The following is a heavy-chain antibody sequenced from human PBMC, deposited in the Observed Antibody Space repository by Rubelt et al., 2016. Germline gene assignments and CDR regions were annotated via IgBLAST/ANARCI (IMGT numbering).Heavy chain of an antibody. CDR1: GFTFSSYW. CDR2: ISSTSGHI. CDR3: VGGDRRDY. V-gene: IGHV3-21*01. J-gene: IGHJ4*02. Sequence: VQLVESGGGVVQPGGSLRVSCAASGFTFSSYWMSWVRQAPGKGLEWLSSISSTSGHIHYADSLKGRFTISRDNAKNSLFLQMNSLGAEDTALYYCVGGDRRDYWGQGTLVTVSS.